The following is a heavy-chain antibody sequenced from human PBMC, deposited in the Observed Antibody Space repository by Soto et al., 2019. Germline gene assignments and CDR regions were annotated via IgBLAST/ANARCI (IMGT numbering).Heavy chain of an antibody. D-gene: IGHD4-4*01. CDR3: ARAADDYSNYPPYYYYYRYV. CDR2: MNPNSGNT. CDR1: GYTFTSYD. V-gene: IGHV1-8*01. Sequence: ASVKVSCKASGYTFTSYDINWVRQATGQGLEWMGWMNPNSGNTGYAQKFQGRVTMTRNTSISTAYMELSSLRSEDTAVYYCARAADDYSNYPPYYYYYRYVWGKGTTVTVSS. J-gene: IGHJ6*03.